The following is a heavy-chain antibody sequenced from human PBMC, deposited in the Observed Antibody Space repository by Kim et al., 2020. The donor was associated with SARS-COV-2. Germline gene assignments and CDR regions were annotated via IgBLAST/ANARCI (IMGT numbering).Heavy chain of an antibody. CDR2: GNQ. J-gene: IGHJ6*02. V-gene: IGHV1-3*01. Sequence: GNQKYSKKFQGRVTITRDTSASTAYMELSSLRSEDTAVYYCARATGYGMDVWGQGTTVTVSS. CDR3: ARATGYGMDV. D-gene: IGHD4-17*01.